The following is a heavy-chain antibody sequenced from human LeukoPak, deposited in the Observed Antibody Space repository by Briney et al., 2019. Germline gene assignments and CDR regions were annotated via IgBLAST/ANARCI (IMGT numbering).Heavy chain of an antibody. J-gene: IGHJ3*02. Sequence: PSETLSLTCTVSGYSISSGYYWGWIRQPPGKGLEWIGSIYHSGSTYYNPSLKSRVTISVDTSKNQFSLKLSSVTAADTAVYYCARDRGVGVGEAFDIWGQGTMVTVSS. V-gene: IGHV4-38-2*02. D-gene: IGHD3-10*01. CDR3: ARDRGVGVGEAFDI. CDR2: IYHSGST. CDR1: GYSISSGYY.